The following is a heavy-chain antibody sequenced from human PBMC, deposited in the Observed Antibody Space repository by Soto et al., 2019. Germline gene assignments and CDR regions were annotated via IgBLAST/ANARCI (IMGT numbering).Heavy chain of an antibody. J-gene: IGHJ3*02. D-gene: IGHD1-26*01. Sequence: QVQLVQSGGEVKKPGASVKVSCKASGYTSTSFGISWVRQAPGQGLEWMGWIGTYSGNTNYAEKFQGRVTMTTETETSTSTAYMELRSLRSDDTAVYYCARGADSAFDIWGQGTMVTVSS. CDR3: ARGADSAFDI. CDR1: GYTSTSFG. CDR2: IGTYSGNT. V-gene: IGHV1-18*01.